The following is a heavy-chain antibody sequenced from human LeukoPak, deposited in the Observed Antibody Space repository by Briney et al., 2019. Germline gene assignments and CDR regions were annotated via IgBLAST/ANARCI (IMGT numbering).Heavy chain of an antibody. CDR2: ISETSTYI. CDR3: ARHFPMSTATMRSGMDV. Sequence: GGSLRLSCAASGFTFSSYSMNWVRQAPGKGLEWVSSISETSTYIYLADSLKGRFTISRDNAKNSLYLQMNSLRAEDTAVYYCARHFPMSTATMRSGMDVWGQGTTVTVSS. D-gene: IGHD4-11*01. CDR1: GFTFSSYS. V-gene: IGHV3-21*01. J-gene: IGHJ6*02.